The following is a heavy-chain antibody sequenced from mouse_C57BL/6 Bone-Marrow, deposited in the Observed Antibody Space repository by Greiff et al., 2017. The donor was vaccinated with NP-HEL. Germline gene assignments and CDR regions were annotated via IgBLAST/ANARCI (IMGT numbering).Heavy chain of an antibody. J-gene: IGHJ3*01. D-gene: IGHD2-2*01. CDR2: ISNGGGST. CDR3: ARQGWLRRAWFAY. CDR1: GFTFSDYY. Sequence: EVMLVESGGGLVQPGGSLKLSCAASGFTFSDYYMYWVRQTPEKRLEWVAYISNGGGSTYYPDNVKGRFTISRDNAKNTLYLQMSRLKSEDTAMYYCARQGWLRRAWFAYWGQGTLVTVSA. V-gene: IGHV5-12*01.